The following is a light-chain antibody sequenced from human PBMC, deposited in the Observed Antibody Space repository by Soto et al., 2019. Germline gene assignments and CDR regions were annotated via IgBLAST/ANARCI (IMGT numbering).Light chain of an antibody. CDR3: SSYTSSSTLVV. CDR1: SSDVGGYNY. Sequence: QSALTQPASVSGSPGQSITISCTGTSSDVGGYNYVSWYQQHPGKAPKLMIYDVSNRPSGVSNRFSGSKSGNTASLTISGLQAEAEADYYFSSYTSSSTLVVFGGWTQLTVL. CDR2: DVS. J-gene: IGLJ2*01. V-gene: IGLV2-14*01.